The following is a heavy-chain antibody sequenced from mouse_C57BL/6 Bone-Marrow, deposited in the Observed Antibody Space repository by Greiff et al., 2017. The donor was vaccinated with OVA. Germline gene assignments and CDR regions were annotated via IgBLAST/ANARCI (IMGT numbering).Heavy chain of an antibody. V-gene: IGHV1-55*01. CDR1: GYTFTSYW. CDR3: ARPLYYYGSSSYAMDY. J-gene: IGHJ4*01. CDR2: IYPGSGST. D-gene: IGHD1-1*01. Sequence: QVQLQQPGAELVKPGASVKMSCKASGYTFTSYWITWVKQRPGQGLEWIGDIYPGSGSTNYNEKFKSKATLTVDTSSSTAYMQLSSLTSEDSAVYYCARPLYYYGSSSYAMDYWGQGTSVTVSS.